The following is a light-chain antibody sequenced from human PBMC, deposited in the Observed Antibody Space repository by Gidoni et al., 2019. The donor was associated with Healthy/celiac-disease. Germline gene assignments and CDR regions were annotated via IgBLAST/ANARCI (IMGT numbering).Light chain of an antibody. J-gene: IGLJ2*01. Sequence: LTQPPSAGQGVTISCSGSSSNIGSNYVYWYQQLPGTAPKLLIYRNNQRPSGVPDRFSGSKSGTSASLAISGLRSEDEADYYCAAWDDSLSGVVFGGGTKLTVL. CDR2: RNN. CDR1: SSNIGSNY. V-gene: IGLV1-47*01. CDR3: AAWDDSLSGVV.